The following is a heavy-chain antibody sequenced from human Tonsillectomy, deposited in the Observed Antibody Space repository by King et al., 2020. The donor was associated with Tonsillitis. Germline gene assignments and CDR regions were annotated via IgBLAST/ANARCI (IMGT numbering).Heavy chain of an antibody. CDR1: GGSFSGYY. Sequence: VQLQQWGAGLLKPSETLSLTCAVYGGSFSGYYWSWIRQPPGKGLEWIGEINHSGSTNYNPSLKSRVTISVDTSTNQFPLKLSSVTAADTAVYYCARGRFVLMVYATVNWFDPWGQGTLVTVSS. CDR2: INHSGST. J-gene: IGHJ5*02. CDR3: ARGRFVLMVYATVNWFDP. D-gene: IGHD2-8*01. V-gene: IGHV4-34*01.